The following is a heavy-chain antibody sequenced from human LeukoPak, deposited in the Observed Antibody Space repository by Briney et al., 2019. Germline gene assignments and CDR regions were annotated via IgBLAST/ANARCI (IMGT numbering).Heavy chain of an antibody. CDR3: ARVSSGASGEYYFDY. V-gene: IGHV4-59*01. D-gene: IGHD1-26*01. CDR2: IYYSGST. Sequence: SETLSLTCTVSGGSISSYYWSWIRQPPGKGLEWIGCIYYSGSTNYNPSLKSRVTISVDTSKNQFSLKLSSVTAADTAVYYCARVSSGASGEYYFDYWGQGTLVTVSS. CDR1: GGSISSYY. J-gene: IGHJ4*02.